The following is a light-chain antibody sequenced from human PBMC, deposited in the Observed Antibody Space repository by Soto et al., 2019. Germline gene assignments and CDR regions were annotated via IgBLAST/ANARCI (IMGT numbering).Light chain of an antibody. CDR3: QQYNNWPRT. CDR1: QRVSSN. J-gene: IGKJ1*01. V-gene: IGKV3-15*01. CDR2: GAS. Sequence: EIVMTQSPATRSVSPGERATLSCRASQRVSSNLAWYQQKPGQAPRLLIYGASTRATGIPARFSGSGSGTEFTLTISSLQSEDFAVYYCQQYNNWPRTFGQGTKVDIK.